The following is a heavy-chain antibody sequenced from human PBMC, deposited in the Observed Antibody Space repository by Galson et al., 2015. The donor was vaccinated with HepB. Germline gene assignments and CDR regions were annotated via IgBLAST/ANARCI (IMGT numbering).Heavy chain of an antibody. CDR3: AKQHLSIVGVIPDWGQGTQVTVSSGSTRVTFDY. V-gene: IGHV3-23*01. J-gene: IGHJ4*02. Sequence: SLRLSCAASGFTFSSNAMSWVRQAPGKGLEWVSAISRDSLTIYYADSVRGRFTISRDNSRNTLFLQMNSLRADDTAVYYCAKQHLSIVGVIPDWGQGTQVTVSSGSTRVTFDYWGQGTLVTVSS. CDR2: ISRDSLTI. CDR1: GFTFSSNA. D-gene: IGHD2-21*01.